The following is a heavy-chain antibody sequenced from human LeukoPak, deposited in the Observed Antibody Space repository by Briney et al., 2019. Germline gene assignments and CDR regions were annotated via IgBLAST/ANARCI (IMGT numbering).Heavy chain of an antibody. D-gene: IGHD3-22*01. CDR2: INWNGGST. J-gene: IGHJ4*02. V-gene: IGHV3-20*04. CDR3: ARDSSGYYSY. CDR1: GFTFDDYG. Sequence: PGGSLRLSCAASGFTFDDYGMSWVRQARGKGLEWVSGINWNGGSTGYADSVKGRFTISRDNAKNSLYLQMTSLRAEDTALYYCARDSSGYYSYWGQGTLVTVSS.